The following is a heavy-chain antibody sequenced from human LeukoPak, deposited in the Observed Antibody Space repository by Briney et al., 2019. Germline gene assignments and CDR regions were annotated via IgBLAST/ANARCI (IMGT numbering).Heavy chain of an antibody. V-gene: IGHV4-59*12. J-gene: IGHJ4*02. CDR1: GGSISSYY. Sequence: PSETLSLTCTVSGGSISSYYWSWIRQPPGKGLEWIGYIYYSGSTYYNPSLKSRVTISVDTSKNQFSLKLSSVTAADTAVYYCAREGRRWLQLGTFDYWGQGTLVTVSS. D-gene: IGHD5-24*01. CDR2: IYYSGST. CDR3: AREGRRWLQLGTFDY.